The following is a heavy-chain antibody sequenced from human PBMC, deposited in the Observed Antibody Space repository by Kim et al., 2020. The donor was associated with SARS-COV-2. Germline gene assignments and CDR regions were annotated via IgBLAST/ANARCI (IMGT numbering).Heavy chain of an antibody. V-gene: IGHV3-53*04. CDR3: ASNIGLTPYYYGMDV. CDR2: IYSGGST. Sequence: GGSLRLSCAASGFTVSSNYMSWVRQAPGKGLEWVSVIYSGGSTYYADSVKGRFTISRHNSKNTLYLQMNSLRAEDTAVYYCASNIGLTPYYYGMDVWGQGTTVTVSS. J-gene: IGHJ6*02. CDR1: GFTVSSNY. D-gene: IGHD3-16*02.